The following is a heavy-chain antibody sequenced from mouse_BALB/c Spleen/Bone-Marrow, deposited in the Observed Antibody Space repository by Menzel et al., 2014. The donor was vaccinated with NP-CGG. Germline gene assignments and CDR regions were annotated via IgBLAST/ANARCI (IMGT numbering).Heavy chain of an antibody. D-gene: IGHD3-2*01. CDR2: INPTTGYT. J-gene: IGHJ4*01. V-gene: IGHV1-7*01. CDR3: ARSTGAMDY. Sequence: QVQLQQSGAELAKPGASVKMSCKASGYTFTTYWMHWVKQRPGQGLEWIGFINPTTGYTECNQNFKDKASLTADKSSSTAYMQLSSRTSGDSAVYYCARSTGAMDYWGQGTSVTVSS. CDR1: GYTFTTYW.